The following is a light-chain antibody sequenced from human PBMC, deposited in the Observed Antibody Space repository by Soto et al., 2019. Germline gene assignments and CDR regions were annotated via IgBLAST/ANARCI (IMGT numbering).Light chain of an antibody. J-gene: IGLJ2*01. V-gene: IGLV2-11*01. CDR3: CSYTGIYTLL. Sequence: QSVLTQPRSVSGSPGQSVTISCTGTSSDVGAYNYVSWYQQHPGKAPKVLIYDVSKRPSGVPDRFSGSKSGNTASLTISGLQAEDEADYYCCSYTGIYTLLFGGGTKVTVL. CDR1: SSDVGAYNY. CDR2: DVS.